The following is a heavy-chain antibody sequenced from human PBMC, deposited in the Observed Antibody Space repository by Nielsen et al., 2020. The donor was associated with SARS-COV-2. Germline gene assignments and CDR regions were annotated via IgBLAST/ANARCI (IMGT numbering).Heavy chain of an antibody. CDR2: ISGSGGST. Sequence: GGSLRLSCAASGFTFSSYAMSWVRQAPGKGLEWVSAISGSGGSTYYADSVKGRFTISRDNAKNSLYLQMNSLRAEDTAVYYCARDGAVTMPSFFDYWGQGTLVTVSS. D-gene: IGHD4-17*01. CDR1: GFTFSSYA. J-gene: IGHJ4*02. V-gene: IGHV3-23*01. CDR3: ARDGAVTMPSFFDY.